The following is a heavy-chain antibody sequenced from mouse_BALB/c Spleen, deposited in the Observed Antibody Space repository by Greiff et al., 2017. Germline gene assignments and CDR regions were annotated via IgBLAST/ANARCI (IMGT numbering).Heavy chain of an antibody. CDR1: GFSLTSYG. J-gene: IGHJ1*01. CDR3: ARDGDYDGWYFDV. Sequence: VKVEESGPGLVAPSQSLSITCTVSGFSLTSYGVHWVRQPPGKGLEWLGVIWAGGSTNYNSALMSRLSISKDNSKSQVFLKMNSLQTDDTAMYYCARDGDYDGWYFDVWGAGTTVTVSS. CDR2: IWAGGST. D-gene: IGHD2-4*01. V-gene: IGHV2-9*02.